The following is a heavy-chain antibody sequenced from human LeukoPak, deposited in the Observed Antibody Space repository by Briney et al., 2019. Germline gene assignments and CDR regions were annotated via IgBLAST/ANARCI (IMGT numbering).Heavy chain of an antibody. CDR3: AQADRDGNKRFLD. CDR2: VNSSGTTT. CDR1: GFTFSSYS. J-gene: IGHJ4*02. V-gene: IGHV3-48*01. D-gene: IGHD5-24*01. Sequence: AGSLRLSCAASGFTFSSYSVIWARQAPGKGLEWVSYVNSSGTTTYYADSVKGRFTISRENDKNLVSLQINSPRVADRAVYYCAQADRDGNKRFLDWGQGTLVTVSS.